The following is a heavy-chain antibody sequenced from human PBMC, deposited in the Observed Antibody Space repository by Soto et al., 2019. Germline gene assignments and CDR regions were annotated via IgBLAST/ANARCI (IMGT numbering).Heavy chain of an antibody. CDR1: GFTFSSYA. CDR3: AKEWGSGFDAFDI. V-gene: IGHV3-23*01. J-gene: IGHJ3*02. D-gene: IGHD7-27*01. Sequence: GGSLRLSCAASGFTFSSYAMSWVRQAPGKGLEWVSAISGSGGSTYYADSVKGRFTISRDNSKNTLFLQMNSRRAEETAVYYCAKEWGSGFDAFDIWGQGTMVTVSS. CDR2: ISGSGGST.